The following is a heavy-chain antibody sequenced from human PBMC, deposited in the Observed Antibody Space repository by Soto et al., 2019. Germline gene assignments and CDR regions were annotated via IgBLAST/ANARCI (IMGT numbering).Heavy chain of an antibody. J-gene: IGHJ6*02. CDR2: ISAYNGNT. CDR1: GYTFTSYG. Sequence: GASVKVSCKASGYTFTSYGISWVRQAPGKGLEWMGWISAYNGNTNYAQKLQGRVTMTTDTSTSTAYMELRSLRSDDTAVYYCARESLEVGLPIDTGLYYYYYYGMDVWGQGTTVNVSS. V-gene: IGHV1-18*01. CDR3: ARESLEVGLPIDTGLYYYYYYGMDV. D-gene: IGHD2-2*01.